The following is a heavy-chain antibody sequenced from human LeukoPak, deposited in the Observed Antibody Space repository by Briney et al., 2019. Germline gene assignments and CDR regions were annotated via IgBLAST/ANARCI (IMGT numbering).Heavy chain of an antibody. CDR2: IREDESEK. D-gene: IGHD1-1*01. J-gene: IGHJ4*02. V-gene: IGHV3-7*01. CDR3: ARDGRGGHNDY. CDR1: GFTFRSYG. Sequence: GGSLRLSCAASGFTFRSYGMSWVRQAPGKGLEWVANIREDESEKKYMDSVKGRFTISRDNAKNSVFLQMNSLRGEDTAVYYCARDGRGGHNDYWGQGTLVTVSS.